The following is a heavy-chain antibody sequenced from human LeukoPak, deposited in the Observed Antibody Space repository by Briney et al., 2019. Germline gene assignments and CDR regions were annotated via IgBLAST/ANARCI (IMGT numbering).Heavy chain of an antibody. Sequence: SVKVSCKASVGTFSSYAISGVRQAPGQGLEWMGGIIPIFGTANYAQKFQGRVTITTDESTSTAYMELSSLRSEDTAVYYCARDSEYSYGYGGFDYWGQGTLVTVSS. CDR3: ARDSEYSYGYGGFDY. D-gene: IGHD5-18*01. CDR1: VGTFSSYA. J-gene: IGHJ4*02. CDR2: IIPIFGTA. V-gene: IGHV1-69*05.